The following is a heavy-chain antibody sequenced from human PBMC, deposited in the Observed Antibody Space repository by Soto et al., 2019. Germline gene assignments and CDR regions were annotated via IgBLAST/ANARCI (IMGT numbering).Heavy chain of an antibody. Sequence: SETLSLTCAVYGGSLSCYYWSWIRQPPGKGLEWIGEINHSGSTNYNPSLKSRVTISVDTSKDQFSLKLSSVTAADTAVYYCARRFSWGLTTFTFYYFDYWGQGTLVTVSS. D-gene: IGHD7-27*01. CDR3: ARRFSWGLTTFTFYYFDY. CDR2: INHSGST. V-gene: IGHV4-34*01. J-gene: IGHJ4*02. CDR1: GGSLSCYY.